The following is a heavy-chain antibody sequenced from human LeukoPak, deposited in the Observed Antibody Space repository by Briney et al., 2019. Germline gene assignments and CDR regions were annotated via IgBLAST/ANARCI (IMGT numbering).Heavy chain of an antibody. J-gene: IGHJ4*02. CDR2: IYSGVPT. CDR1: GVSINRFY. CDR3: VQTTGWPGFDY. V-gene: IGHV4-4*09. Sequence: SETLSLTCTTSGVSINRFYWSWVRQPPGKGLEWIGNIYSGVPTYFNPSLKSRVTISVDTSKNQFTLNLTSVTAADTAMYYCVQTTGWPGFDYWGQGILVTVSS. D-gene: IGHD1-1*01.